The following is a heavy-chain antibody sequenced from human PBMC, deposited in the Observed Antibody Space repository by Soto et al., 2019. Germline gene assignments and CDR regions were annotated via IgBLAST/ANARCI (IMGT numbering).Heavy chain of an antibody. CDR3: AKDWALYYYDSSGYPRFDY. Sequence: PGGSLRLSCAASGFTFSSYAMSWVRQAPGKGLEWVSAISGSGGSTHYADSVKGRFTISRDNSKNTLYLQMNSLRAEDTAVYYCAKDWALYYYDSSGYPRFDYWGQGTLVTVSS. CDR1: GFTFSSYA. V-gene: IGHV3-23*01. CDR2: ISGSGGST. D-gene: IGHD3-22*01. J-gene: IGHJ4*02.